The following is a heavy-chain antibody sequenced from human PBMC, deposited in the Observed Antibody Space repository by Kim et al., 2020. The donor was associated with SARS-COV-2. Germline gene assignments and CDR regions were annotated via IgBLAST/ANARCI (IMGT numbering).Heavy chain of an antibody. CDR3: AKEDGLWFPYYYGMDV. D-gene: IGHD3-10*01. Sequence: SVKGRFTISRDKSKNTLYLQMNSLRAEDTAVYDCAKEDGLWFPYYYGMDVWGQGTTVTVSS. J-gene: IGHJ6*02. V-gene: IGHV3-23*01.